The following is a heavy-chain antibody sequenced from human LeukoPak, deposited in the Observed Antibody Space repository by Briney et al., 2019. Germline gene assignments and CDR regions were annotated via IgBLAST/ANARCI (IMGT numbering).Heavy chain of an antibody. D-gene: IGHD3-3*01. J-gene: IGHJ5*02. CDR3: ARGRIVTIFGVVIMGREWIDP. V-gene: IGHV4-34*01. Sequence: PSETLSLTCAVYGGSFSGYYWSWIRQPPGKGLEWIGEINHSGSTNYNPSLKSRVTISVDTSKNQFSLKLSSVTAADTAVYYCARGRIVTIFGVVIMGREWIDPWGQGTLVTVSS. CDR2: INHSGST. CDR1: GGSFSGYY.